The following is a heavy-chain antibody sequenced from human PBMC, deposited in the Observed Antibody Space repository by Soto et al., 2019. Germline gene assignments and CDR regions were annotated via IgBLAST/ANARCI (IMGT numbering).Heavy chain of an antibody. CDR3: ARERRYYYDSSGTNDYYGMDV. CDR2: IIPILGIA. V-gene: IGHV1-69*04. D-gene: IGHD3-22*01. CDR1: GGNLSSYT. J-gene: IGHJ6*02. Sequence: ASVKASCKASGGNLSSYTISWVRQSPGQGLEWMGRIIPILGIANYAQKFQGRVTITADKSTSTAYMELSSLRSEDTAVYYCARERRYYYDSSGTNDYYGMDVWGQGTTVTVSS.